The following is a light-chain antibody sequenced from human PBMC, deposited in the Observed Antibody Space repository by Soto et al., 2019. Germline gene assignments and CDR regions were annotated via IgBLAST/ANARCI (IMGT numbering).Light chain of an antibody. Sequence: QSVLTQPPSVSGAPGQRVTISCTGSSSNTGAGYDVHWYQQFPGMAPKLLIFGNYERPSGVPDRFSGSKSGASASLAISGLQTEDEADYYCQSYDTSLNHWVFGGGTKLPVL. V-gene: IGLV1-40*01. CDR1: SSNTGAGYD. J-gene: IGLJ3*02. CDR2: GNY. CDR3: QSYDTSLNHWV.